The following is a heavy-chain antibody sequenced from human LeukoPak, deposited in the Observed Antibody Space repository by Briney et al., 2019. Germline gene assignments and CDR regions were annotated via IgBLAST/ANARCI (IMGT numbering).Heavy chain of an antibody. J-gene: IGHJ3*02. V-gene: IGHV3-23*01. CDR1: GFTFSSYG. Sequence: GGSLRLSCAASGFTFSSYGMHWVRQAPGRGLEWVSAISGSGVSTYYADSVKGRFTISRDNSKNTLFLQMNSLRAEDTAVYYCARGGRRRGITLIVATSTPRDAFDIWGQGTMVTVSS. D-gene: IGHD3-22*01. CDR2: ISGSGVST. CDR3: ARGGRRRGITLIVATSTPRDAFDI.